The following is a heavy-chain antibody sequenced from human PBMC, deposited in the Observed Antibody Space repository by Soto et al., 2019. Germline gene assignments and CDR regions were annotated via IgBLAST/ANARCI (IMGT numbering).Heavy chain of an antibody. V-gene: IGHV1-18*01. CDR3: ARTDSSWSRSSFDY. CDR2: ISAYNGNT. D-gene: IGHD6-13*01. CDR1: GYTFTSYG. J-gene: IGHJ4*02. Sequence: GASVKVSCKASGYTFTSYGISWVRQAPGQGLEWMGWISAYNGNTNYAQKLLGRVTMTTNTSTSTAYMELRSLRSDDTAVYYCARTDSSWSRSSFDYWGQGTLVTV.